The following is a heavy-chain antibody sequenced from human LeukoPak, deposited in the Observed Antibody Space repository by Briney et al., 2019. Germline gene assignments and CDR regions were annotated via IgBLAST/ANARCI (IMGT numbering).Heavy chain of an antibody. Sequence: SETLSLTCTVSGGSVSSYYWSWIRQPPGKGLGWIGYIYYSGSTNYNPSLKSRVTISVDTSKNQFSLKLSSVTAADTAVYYCARGRLLHAFDIWGQGTMVTVSS. CDR2: IYYSGST. J-gene: IGHJ3*02. CDR1: GGSVSSYY. CDR3: ARGRLLHAFDI. V-gene: IGHV4-59*02. D-gene: IGHD3-22*01.